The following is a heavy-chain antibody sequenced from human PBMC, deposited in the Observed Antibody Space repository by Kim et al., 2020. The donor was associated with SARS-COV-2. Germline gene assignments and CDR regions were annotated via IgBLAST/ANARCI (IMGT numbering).Heavy chain of an antibody. V-gene: IGHV3-74*01. CDR3: ARGSFQQGFDP. Sequence: GGSLRLSCVASGFAFSNYWIHWFRQPPGKGLLWVARINSDASRTDYADSVKGRFTISRDNAKDTLHLQLNSLGVEDTAIYYCARGSFQQGFDPWGQGTLVTVSS. J-gene: IGHJ5*02. D-gene: IGHD6-13*01. CDR1: GFAFSNYW. CDR2: INSDASRT.